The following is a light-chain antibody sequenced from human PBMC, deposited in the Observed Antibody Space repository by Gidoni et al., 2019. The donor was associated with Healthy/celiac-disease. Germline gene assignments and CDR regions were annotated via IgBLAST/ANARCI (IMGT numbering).Light chain of an antibody. J-gene: IGLJ2*01. Sequence: QSALTQPASVSGSPGQSITISCTGTSSDVGSYNLVSWYQQHPGKAPKLMIYEGSKRPSGVSNRFSGSKSGNTASLTISGLQAEDEADYYCCSYAGSSTFVVFXGXTKLTVL. V-gene: IGLV2-23*03. CDR2: EGS. CDR1: SSDVGSYNL. CDR3: CSYAGSSTFVV.